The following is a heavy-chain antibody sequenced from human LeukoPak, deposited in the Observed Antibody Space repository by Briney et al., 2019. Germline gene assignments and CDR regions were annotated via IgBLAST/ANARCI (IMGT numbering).Heavy chain of an antibody. CDR2: ISGSGGST. CDR1: GFTFSSYA. J-gene: IGHJ4*02. V-gene: IGHV3-23*01. D-gene: IGHD1-26*01. Sequence: GGSLRLSCAASGFTFSSYAMNWVRQAPGKGLEWVSTISGSGGSTFYADSVKGRFTISRDNSKNTLYLQMNSLRADDTAVYYCARGTVGAPDSAARYWGQGTLVTVSS. CDR3: ARGTVGAPDSAARY.